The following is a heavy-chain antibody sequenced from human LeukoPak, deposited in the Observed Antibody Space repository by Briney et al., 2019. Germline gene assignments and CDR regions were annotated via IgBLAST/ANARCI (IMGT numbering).Heavy chain of an antibody. D-gene: IGHD3-10*01. CDR3: ARGKEENLLWFGELSRWGNRGGDWSDP. CDR2: INAGNGNT. CDR1: GYTFTSYA. Sequence: ASVKVSCKASGYTFTSYAMHWVRQAPGQRLEWMGWINAGNGNTKYSQKFQGRVTITRDTSASTAYMELSSLRSEDTAVYYCARGKEENLLWFGELSRWGNRGGDWSDPWGQGTLVTVSS. J-gene: IGHJ5*02. V-gene: IGHV1-3*01.